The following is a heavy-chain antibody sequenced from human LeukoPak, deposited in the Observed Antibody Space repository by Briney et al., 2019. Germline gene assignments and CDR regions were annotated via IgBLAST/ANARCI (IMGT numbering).Heavy chain of an antibody. V-gene: IGHV3-23*01. Sequence: GGPLRLSCAASGFTFSSYAMSWVRQAPGKGLEWVSAISGSGGSTYYADSVKGRFTISRDNSKNTLYLQMNSLRAEDTAVYYCAKDASIPVRFDWLLFFDYWGQGTLVTVSS. CDR3: AKDASIPVRFDWLLFFDY. D-gene: IGHD3-9*01. J-gene: IGHJ4*02. CDR1: GFTFSSYA. CDR2: ISGSGGST.